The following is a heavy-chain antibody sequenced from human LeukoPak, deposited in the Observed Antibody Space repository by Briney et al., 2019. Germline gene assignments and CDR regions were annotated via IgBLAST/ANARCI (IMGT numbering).Heavy chain of an antibody. CDR1: GFTFDDYA. D-gene: IGHD6-19*01. V-gene: IGHV3-9*01. CDR2: ISWNSGSI. J-gene: IGHJ4*02. CDR3: AKGPIAVAGTYFDY. Sequence: PGGSLRLSCAASGFTFDDYAMHWVRQAPGKGLEWVSGISWNSGSIGYADSVKGRFTISRDNAKNSLYLQMNSLRAEDKALYYCAKGPIAVAGTYFDYWGQGTLVTVSS.